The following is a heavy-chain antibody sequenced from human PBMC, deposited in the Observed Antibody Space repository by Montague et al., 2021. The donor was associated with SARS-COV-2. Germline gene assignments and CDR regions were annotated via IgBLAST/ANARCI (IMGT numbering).Heavy chain of an antibody. CDR3: ARHGGYCTSTSCYGSGTKAPDF. CDR2: IYYTVSS. Sequence: SETLSPTCTVAGGSISGNTYYWGWIRQPPGKGLEWIGSIYYTVSSYYSPSFKSRVTISVDTSKSQFSLRLTSVTAADTAVYYCARHGGYCTSTSCYGSGTKAPDFWGQGTLVTVSS. V-gene: IGHV4-39*01. CDR1: GGSISGNTYY. J-gene: IGHJ4*02. D-gene: IGHD2-2*01.